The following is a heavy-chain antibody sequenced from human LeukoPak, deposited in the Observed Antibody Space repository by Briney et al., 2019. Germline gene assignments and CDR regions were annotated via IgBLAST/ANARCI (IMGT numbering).Heavy chain of an antibody. Sequence: GGSLRLSCAASGFTFSSYWMHWVRHAPGKGLVWVSRINSDGSSTIYADSVKGRFTISRDNAKNTLYLQMNSLRAEDTAVYYCARDGQDIVVVVAATPCGWFDPWGQGTLVTVSS. CDR1: GFTFSSYW. J-gene: IGHJ5*02. CDR2: INSDGSST. CDR3: ARDGQDIVVVVAATPCGWFDP. D-gene: IGHD2-15*01. V-gene: IGHV3-74*01.